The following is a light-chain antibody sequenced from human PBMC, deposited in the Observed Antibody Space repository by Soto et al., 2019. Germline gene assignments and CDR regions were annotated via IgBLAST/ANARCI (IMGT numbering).Light chain of an antibody. CDR3: QQYGTSPRT. CDR1: QIVNNNY. V-gene: IGKV3-20*01. J-gene: IGKJ1*01. CDR2: GAS. Sequence: EIVSTHSPGTLSLSPGERATLSCRASQIVNNNYLAWYQQKPGQAPRVLIYGASIRATGIPDRFSGSGSETDFTLTISRLEPEDFAVYYCQQYGTSPRTFGQGTKVDIK.